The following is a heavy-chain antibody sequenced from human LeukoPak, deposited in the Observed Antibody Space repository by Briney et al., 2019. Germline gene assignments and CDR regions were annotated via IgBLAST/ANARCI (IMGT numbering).Heavy chain of an antibody. CDR2: INWNGGST. CDR3: ARNWGSGDYFDY. CDR1: GFTFDDYG. Sequence: GGSLRLSCAASGFTFDDYGMSWVRQAPGKGLEWVSGINWNGGSTGYADSLKGRFTISRDNAKNSLYLQMNSLRAEDTALYYCARNWGSGDYFDYWGQGTLVTVSS. D-gene: IGHD7-27*01. J-gene: IGHJ4*02. V-gene: IGHV3-20*04.